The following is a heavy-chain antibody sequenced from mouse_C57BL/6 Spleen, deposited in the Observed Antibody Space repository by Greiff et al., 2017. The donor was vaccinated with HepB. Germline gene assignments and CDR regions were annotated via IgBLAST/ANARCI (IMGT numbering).Heavy chain of an antibody. V-gene: IGHV1-52*01. CDR1: GYTFTSYW. J-gene: IGHJ1*03. Sequence: QVQLQQSGAELVRPGSSVKLSCKASGYTFTSYWMHWVKQRPIQGLEWIGNIDPSDSETHYNQKFKDKATLTVDKSSSTAYMQHSSLTSEDSAVYYCARSGRDGYYWYFDVWGTGTTVTVSS. CDR2: IDPSDSET. CDR3: ARSGRDGYYWYFDV. D-gene: IGHD2-3*01.